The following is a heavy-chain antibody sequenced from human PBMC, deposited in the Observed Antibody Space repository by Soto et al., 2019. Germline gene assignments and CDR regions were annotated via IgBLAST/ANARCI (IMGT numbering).Heavy chain of an antibody. Sequence: SVKVSCKASGVTFSRQDMRWVRQAPGQGLEWMGGIIPIFGTPQYAEKFQDRVTITADESTSTAYMELSSLPSEDTAVYDCATKEGRDSYSFGYWGQGTLVTVSS. CDR3: ATKEGRDSYSFGY. J-gene: IGHJ4*02. D-gene: IGHD4-4*01. V-gene: IGHV1-69*13. CDR2: IIPIFGTP. CDR1: GVTFSRQD.